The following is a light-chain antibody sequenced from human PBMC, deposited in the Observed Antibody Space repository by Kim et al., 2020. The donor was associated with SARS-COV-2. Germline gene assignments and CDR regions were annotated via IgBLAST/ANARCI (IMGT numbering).Light chain of an antibody. Sequence: SVSTGERATLSCRASQSVSTYLAWYQQKPGQAPRLLMYDASNRATGIPARFSGSGSGTDFTLTISSLEPEDFAVYYCQQRSNWPYTFGQGTKLEI. J-gene: IGKJ2*01. CDR2: DAS. CDR1: QSVSTY. CDR3: QQRSNWPYT. V-gene: IGKV3-11*01.